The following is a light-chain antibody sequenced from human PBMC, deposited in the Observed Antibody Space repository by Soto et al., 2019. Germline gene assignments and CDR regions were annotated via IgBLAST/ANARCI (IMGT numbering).Light chain of an antibody. CDR3: SSYTSSSAGV. Sequence: QSALTQPASVSGSPGQSITISCTGTSSDVGGYNHVSWYQQHPGKAPKLMIYDVSNRPSGVSNRFSGSKSGNTASLTISGLQAEDEAAYHCSSYTSSSAGVFGTGTKVTVL. V-gene: IGLV2-14*03. CDR1: SSDVGGYNH. CDR2: DVS. J-gene: IGLJ1*01.